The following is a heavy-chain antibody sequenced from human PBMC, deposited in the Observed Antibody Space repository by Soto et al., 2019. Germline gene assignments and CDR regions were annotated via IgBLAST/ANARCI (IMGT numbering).Heavy chain of an antibody. D-gene: IGHD1-1*01. V-gene: IGHV4-34*01. Sequence: SETRSLTCAVYGGSFSGYYWSWIRQPPGKGLEWIGEINHSGSTNYNPSLKSRVTISVDTSKNQFSLKLSSVTAADTAVYYCARGSRIWNGMDVWGQGTTVTVSS. CDR2: INHSGST. CDR1: GGSFSGYY. CDR3: ARGSRIWNGMDV. J-gene: IGHJ6*02.